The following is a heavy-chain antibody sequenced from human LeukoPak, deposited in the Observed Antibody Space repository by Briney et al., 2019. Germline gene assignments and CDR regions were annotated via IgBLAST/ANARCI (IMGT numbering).Heavy chain of an antibody. Sequence: ASVKVSCKASGYTFTSYGISWVREAPGQGLEWMGWISAYNGNTNYAQRLQGRVTMTTDTSTSTAYMELRSLRSDDTAVYYCARDRDYGDYNTQDLFVYWGQGTLVTVSS. CDR3: ARDRDYGDYNTQDLFVY. V-gene: IGHV1-18*01. J-gene: IGHJ4*02. CDR1: GYTFTSYG. D-gene: IGHD4-17*01. CDR2: ISAYNGNT.